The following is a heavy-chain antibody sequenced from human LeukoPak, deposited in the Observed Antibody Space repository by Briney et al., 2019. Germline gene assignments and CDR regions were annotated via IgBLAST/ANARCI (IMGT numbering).Heavy chain of an antibody. CDR3: ATGRNRYYYYGMDV. D-gene: IGHD1-14*01. CDR1: GGSFSGYY. V-gene: IGHV4-34*01. J-gene: IGHJ6*02. Sequence: SETLSLTCAVYGGSFSGYYWSWLRQPPGRGLEWIGEINHSGSTNYNPSLKSRVTISVDTSKNQFSLKLSSVTAADTAVYYCATGRNRYYYYGMDVWGQGTTVTVSS. CDR2: INHSGST.